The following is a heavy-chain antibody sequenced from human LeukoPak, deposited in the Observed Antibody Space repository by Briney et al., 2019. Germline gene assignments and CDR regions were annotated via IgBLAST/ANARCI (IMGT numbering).Heavy chain of an antibody. D-gene: IGHD6-13*01. J-gene: IGHJ4*02. CDR1: GGSISSYY. Sequence: ASETLSLTCTVSGGSISSYYWSWIRQPAGKGLEWIGRIYTSGSTNYNPSLESRATMSVDTSKNQFSLKLSSVTAADTAVYYCAREEVQQLETKAYYFDYWGQGTLVTVSS. CDR2: IYTSGST. CDR3: AREEVQQLETKAYYFDY. V-gene: IGHV4-4*07.